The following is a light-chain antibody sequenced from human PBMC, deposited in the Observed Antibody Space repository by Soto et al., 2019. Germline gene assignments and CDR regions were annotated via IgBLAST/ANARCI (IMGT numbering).Light chain of an antibody. Sequence: IQLTQSPSSLSASVGNRVTITCRASQGISNFLAWYQQKPGKAPKLLIYKASNLESGVPSRFSGSGSGTEFTLTISSLQPDDFATYYCQQYKSYSRTFGQGTKVDIK. CDR1: QGISNF. J-gene: IGKJ1*01. V-gene: IGKV1-5*03. CDR2: KAS. CDR3: QQYKSYSRT.